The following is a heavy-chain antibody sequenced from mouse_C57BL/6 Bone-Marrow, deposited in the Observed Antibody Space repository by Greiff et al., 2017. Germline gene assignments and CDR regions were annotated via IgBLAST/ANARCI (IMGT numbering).Heavy chain of an antibody. J-gene: IGHJ3*01. CDR2: ISSGCSYT. CDR1: GFTFSSYG. V-gene: IGHV5-6*01. CDR3: ASRRDDGYCAPFAY. D-gene: IGHD2-3*01. Sequence: EVQLVESGGDLVKPGGSLKLSCAASGFTFSSYGMSWVRQTPDKRLEWVATISSGCSYTDYPDSVKGRFTISRDNAKNTLYLQMSSLTSEDTAMYDCASRRDDGYCAPFAYWGQGTLVIGSA.